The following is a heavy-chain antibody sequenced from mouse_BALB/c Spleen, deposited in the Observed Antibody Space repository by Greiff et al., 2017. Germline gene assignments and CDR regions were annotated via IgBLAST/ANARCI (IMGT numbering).Heavy chain of an antibody. Sequence: VQLQQSGAELVKPGASVKLSCTASGFNIKDTYMYWVKQRPEQGLEWIGWIDPENGNTKYDPKLQGKATITADTAYNTTYLQLSSLTSEDTAVYYCARVIYYYDSDPFDYWGQGTTLTVSS. D-gene: IGHD1-1*01. J-gene: IGHJ2*01. V-gene: IGHV14-3*02. CDR1: GFNIKDTY. CDR3: ARVIYYYDSDPFDY. CDR2: IDPENGNT.